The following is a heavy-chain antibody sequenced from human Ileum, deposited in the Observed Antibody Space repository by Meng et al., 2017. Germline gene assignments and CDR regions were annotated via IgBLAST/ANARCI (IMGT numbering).Heavy chain of an antibody. Sequence: SCAVSGFTFNTYEMNWARQAPGKGLEWVSYISTSGSIIYYADSVKGRFTISRDNANNSLYLQMNSLRAEDTAVYYCARNWGFDYWGQGTLVTVSS. CDR3: ARNWGFDY. CDR1: GFTFNTYE. D-gene: IGHD7-27*01. J-gene: IGHJ4*02. V-gene: IGHV3-48*03. CDR2: ISTSGSII.